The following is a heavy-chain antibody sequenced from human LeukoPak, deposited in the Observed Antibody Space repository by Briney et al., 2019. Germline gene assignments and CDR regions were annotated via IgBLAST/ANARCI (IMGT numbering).Heavy chain of an antibody. CDR3: ARCLLHLWNQYYYYYMDV. J-gene: IGHJ6*03. CDR2: LSIDDGTT. CDR1: GFAFRSFA. V-gene: IGHV3-23*01. D-gene: IGHD1-14*01. Sequence: PGGSLRLSCEASGFAFRSFALSWVRQAPGKGLEWVSTLSIDDGTTYYTDSVKGRFTVSRDNSKNTLYLQMNSLRAEDTAIYYCARCLLHLWNQYYYYYMDVWGEGTTVTVSS.